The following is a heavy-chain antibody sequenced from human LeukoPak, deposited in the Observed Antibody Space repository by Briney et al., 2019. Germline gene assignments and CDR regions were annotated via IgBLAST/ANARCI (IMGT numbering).Heavy chain of an antibody. CDR1: GYTFTDYY. Sequence: GASVKVSCKASGYTFTDYYIHWVRQAPGQGLEWMGWINPDSGATKYAPKFQGRVTMTRDTSISTAYMELSRLSSDDTAVYFCAKVKNYFDTFDIWGQGTLVTVSS. J-gene: IGHJ3*02. CDR3: AKVKNYFDTFDI. D-gene: IGHD3-10*01. V-gene: IGHV1-2*02. CDR2: INPDSGAT.